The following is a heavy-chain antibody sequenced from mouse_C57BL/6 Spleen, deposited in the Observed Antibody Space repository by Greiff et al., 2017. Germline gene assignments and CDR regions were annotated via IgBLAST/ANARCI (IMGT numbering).Heavy chain of an antibody. Sequence: QVQLQQPGAELVKPGASVKLSCKASGYTFTSYWMHWVKQRPGQGLEWIGMIHPKSGSNKYHEKFKSKATLAVDKSSSTANMQLSSLTSEDSAVYYGAREVVTTVYFDYWGQGTTLSVSS. CDR3: AREVVTTVYFDY. CDR1: GYTFTSYW. V-gene: IGHV1-64*01. J-gene: IGHJ2*01. CDR2: IHPKSGSN. D-gene: IGHD2-2*01.